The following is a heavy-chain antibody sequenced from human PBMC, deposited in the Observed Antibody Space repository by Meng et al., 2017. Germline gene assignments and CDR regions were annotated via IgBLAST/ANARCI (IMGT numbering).Heavy chain of an antibody. Sequence: QVHIQQWGAGLLKPSETLSLTCAVYGGSFSGYYWSWIRQPPGKGLEWIGEINHSGSTNYNPSLKSRVTISVDTSKNQFSLKLSSVTAADTAVYYCARGGGYSYGFGSIDYWGQGTLVTVSS. D-gene: IGHD5-18*01. CDR3: ARGGGYSYGFGSIDY. V-gene: IGHV4-34*01. J-gene: IGHJ4*02. CDR1: GGSFSGYY. CDR2: INHSGST.